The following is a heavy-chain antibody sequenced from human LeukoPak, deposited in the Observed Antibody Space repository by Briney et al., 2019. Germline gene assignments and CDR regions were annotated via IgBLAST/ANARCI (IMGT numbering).Heavy chain of an antibody. CDR2: INHSGST. Sequence: SETLSLACAVYGGSFSGYYWSWIRQPPGKGLEWIGEINHSGSTNYNPSLKSRVTISVDTSKNQFSLKLSSVTAADTAVYYCARQEVGATTYWGQGTLVTVSS. V-gene: IGHV4-34*01. J-gene: IGHJ4*02. CDR1: GGSFSGYY. CDR3: ARQEVGATTY. D-gene: IGHD1-26*01.